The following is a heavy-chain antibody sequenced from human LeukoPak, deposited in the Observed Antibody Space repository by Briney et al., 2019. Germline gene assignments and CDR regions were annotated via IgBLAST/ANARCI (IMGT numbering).Heavy chain of an antibody. CDR3: ARRAWAAAELGWFDP. V-gene: IGHV1-18*01. J-gene: IGHJ5*02. D-gene: IGHD6-13*01. CDR1: GYTFTSYG. Sequence: ASVKVSCKASGYTFTSYGISWVRQAPGQGLECMGWISAYNGNTNYAQKLQGRVTMTTDTSTSTAYMELRSLRSDDTAVYYCARRAWAAAELGWFDPWGQGTLVTVSS. CDR2: ISAYNGNT.